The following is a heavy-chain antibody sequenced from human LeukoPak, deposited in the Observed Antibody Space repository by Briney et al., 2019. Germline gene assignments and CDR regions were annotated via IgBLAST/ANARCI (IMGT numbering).Heavy chain of an antibody. V-gene: IGHV3-74*03. CDR2: INNDGSDT. D-gene: IGHD1-26*01. J-gene: IGHJ4*02. CDR3: ARDPLLWELPSDY. Sequence: GGSLRLSCAASGFTFSTFWMHWVRQAPGKGLMWVSQINNDGSDTKYADSVKGRFTISRGNAKNTVYLQMNSLRADDTAVYYCARDPLLWELPSDYWGQGTLVTVSS. CDR1: GFTFSTFW.